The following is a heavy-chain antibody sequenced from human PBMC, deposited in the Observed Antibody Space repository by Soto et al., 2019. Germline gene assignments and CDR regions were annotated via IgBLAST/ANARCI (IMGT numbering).Heavy chain of an antibody. CDR2: IYSGGST. CDR1: GFSVSSSY. V-gene: IGHV3-66*01. D-gene: IGHD3-22*01. Sequence: EVQLVESGGGLVQPGGSLRLSCAASGFSVSSSYMSWVRQAPGKGLEWVSVIYSGGSTYYADSVKGRFTISRDNSKNTLYLQMNSLRAEDTAVYYCARMYYYDGSGYYYNYWYFELWGRGTLVTVSS. CDR3: ARMYYYDGSGYYYNYWYFEL. J-gene: IGHJ2*01.